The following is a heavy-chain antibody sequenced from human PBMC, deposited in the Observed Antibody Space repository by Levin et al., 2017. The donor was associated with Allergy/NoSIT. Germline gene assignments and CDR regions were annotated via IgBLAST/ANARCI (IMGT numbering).Heavy chain of an antibody. CDR3: ARDRGVLTTKYFDH. D-gene: IGHD4/OR15-4a*01. CDR1: GASIRGYC. V-gene: IGHV4-4*07. CDR2: MCSTGNT. Sequence: SETLSLTCTVSGASIRGYCWSWIRQSAGKGLEYIGRMCSTGNTYYNPSLKSRVTMSVDTSENQFSLKLSSVTAADTAVYYCARDRGVLTTKYFDHRCQGTPGTGSS. J-gene: IGHJ4*02.